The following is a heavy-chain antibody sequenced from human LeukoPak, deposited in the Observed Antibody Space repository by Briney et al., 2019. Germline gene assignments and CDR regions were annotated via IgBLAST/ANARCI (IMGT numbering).Heavy chain of an antibody. CDR1: GFTFGDYA. CDR3: TRVPSTHYDFWSGYYSLAASYYYYGMNV. V-gene: IGHV3-49*03. CDR2: IRSKAYGGTT. J-gene: IGHJ6*02. Sequence: GGSLRLSCTASGFTFGDYAMSWFRQAPGKGLEWVGCIRSKAYGGTTGYAASVKGRFTISRDDSKSIAYLQMNSLKTEDTAVYYCTRVPSTHYDFWSGYYSLAASYYYYGMNVWGQGTTVTVSS. D-gene: IGHD3-3*01.